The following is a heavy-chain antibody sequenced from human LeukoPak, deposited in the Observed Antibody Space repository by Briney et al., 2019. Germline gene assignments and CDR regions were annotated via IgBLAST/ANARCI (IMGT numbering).Heavy chain of an antibody. V-gene: IGHV4-61*02. CDR2: IYTSGST. CDR3: ARETSVLRFLEWLSFDY. CDR1: GGSISSGSYY. J-gene: IGHJ4*02. D-gene: IGHD3-3*01. Sequence: SLTLSLTCTVSGGSISSGSYYWSWIRQPAGKGLEWIGRIYTSGSTNYNPSLKSRVTISVDTSKNQFSLKLSSVTAADTAVYYCARETSVLRFLEWLSFDYWGQGTLVTVSS.